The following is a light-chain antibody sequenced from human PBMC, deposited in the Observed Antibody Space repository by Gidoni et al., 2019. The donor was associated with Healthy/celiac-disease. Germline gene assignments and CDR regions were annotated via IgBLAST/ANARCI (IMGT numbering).Light chain of an antibody. CDR3: QQYGCSPTWT. CDR1: QSVSSSY. CDR2: GAS. Sequence: EIVLPQSPGPLSLSPGERATLSCRASQSVSSSYLAWYQQKPGQAPRLLLYGASSRATGIPDRFSGSGSGTGFTLTLSRLEPEDFAVYYCQQYGCSPTWTFGQGTKVEIK. V-gene: IGKV3-20*01. J-gene: IGKJ1*01.